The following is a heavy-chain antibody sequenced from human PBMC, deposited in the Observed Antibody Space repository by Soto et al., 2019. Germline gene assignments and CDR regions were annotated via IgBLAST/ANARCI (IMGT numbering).Heavy chain of an antibody. CDR3: AKAGGLGAVAADY. V-gene: IGHV4-30-2*01. J-gene: IGHJ4*02. CDR2: IYHSGST. Sequence: QLQLQESGSGLVKPSQTLSLTCAVSGGSISSGGYSWSWIRQPPGKGLEWIGYIYHSGSTYYNPSLKSRVSIAVVRAKNQFSLKLSSVTAADTAVYYCAKAGGLGAVAADYWGQGTLVTVSS. CDR1: GGSISSGGYS. D-gene: IGHD6-19*01.